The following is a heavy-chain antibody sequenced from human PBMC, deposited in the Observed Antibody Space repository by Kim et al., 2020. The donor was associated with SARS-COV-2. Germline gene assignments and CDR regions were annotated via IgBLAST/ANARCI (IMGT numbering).Heavy chain of an antibody. CDR1: GLIFRNYG. V-gene: IGHV3-30*18. CDR2: ILYDGSNQ. CDR3: VKGGVTTPNDHGY. D-gene: IGHD1-1*01. J-gene: IGHJ4*02. Sequence: GGSLRLSCAASGLIFRNYGMHWVRQAPGKGLEWVAFILYDGSNQYYADSVKGRFTISRDNSKNRLYLQMNSLRAEDTAVYYCVKGGVTTPNDHGYWGQGTLVTVSS.